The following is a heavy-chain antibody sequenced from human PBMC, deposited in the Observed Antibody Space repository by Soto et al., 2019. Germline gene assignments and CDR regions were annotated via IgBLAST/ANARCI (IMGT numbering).Heavy chain of an antibody. CDR1: GFTFSSYG. CDR2: IWYDGSNK. V-gene: IGHV3-33*01. J-gene: IGHJ6*02. D-gene: IGHD6-6*01. CDR3: ARDGYSSSLYYYYGMDA. Sequence: GGSLRLSCAASGFTFSSYGMHWVRQAPGKGLEWVAVIWYDGSNKYYADSVKGRFTISRDNSKNTLYLQMNSLRAEDTAVYYCARDGYSSSLYYYYGMDAWGQGTTVTVSS.